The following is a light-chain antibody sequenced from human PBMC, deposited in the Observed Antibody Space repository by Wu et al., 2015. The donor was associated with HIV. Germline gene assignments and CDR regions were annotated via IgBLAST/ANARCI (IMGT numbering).Light chain of an antibody. CDR1: QSVSSSY. V-gene: IGKV3D-20*02. J-gene: IGKJ4*01. Sequence: EIVLTQSPGTLSLSPGERATLSCRASQSVSSSYLAWYQQKPGQAPRLLIYGASSRATGIPDRFSGSGSGTDFTLTISRLEPEDFAVYYCQQRSNWPPLLTFGGGTKVELK. CDR2: GAS. CDR3: QQRSNWPPLLT.